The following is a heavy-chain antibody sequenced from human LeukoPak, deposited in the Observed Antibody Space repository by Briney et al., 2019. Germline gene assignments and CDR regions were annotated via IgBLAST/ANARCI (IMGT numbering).Heavy chain of an antibody. Sequence: GGSLRLSCAASGFTFSGAWLHWVRHAPGKGRVWVSRINNDGTTTKYADSVKGRFTISRDNAKNTLYLQMNSLRAEDTAVYYCARVSGPGMNEYFHLWGQGTLVTVSS. V-gene: IGHV3-74*01. D-gene: IGHD3-10*01. J-gene: IGHJ1*01. CDR3: ARVSGPGMNEYFHL. CDR2: INNDGTTT. CDR1: GFTFSGAW.